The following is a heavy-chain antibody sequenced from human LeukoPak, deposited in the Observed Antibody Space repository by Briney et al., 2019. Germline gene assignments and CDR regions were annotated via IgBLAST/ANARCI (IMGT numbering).Heavy chain of an antibody. D-gene: IGHD3-16*01. V-gene: IGHV3-30*02. CDR2: IRSDGTTE. J-gene: IGHJ5*02. Sequence: GGSLRLSCAASGFTFSSYGMHWVRQAPGRGLEWVAFIRSDGTTEHYADSVKGRFTISRDSSNNLVFLQMSNLRPDDTAVYFCARDSPYTLWAVFEPWGQGTLVIVSS. CDR3: ARDSPYTLWAVFEP. CDR1: GFTFSSYG.